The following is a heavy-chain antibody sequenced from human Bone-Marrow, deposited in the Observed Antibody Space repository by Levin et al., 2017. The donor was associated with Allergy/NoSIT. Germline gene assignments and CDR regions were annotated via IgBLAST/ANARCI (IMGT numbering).Heavy chain of an antibody. CDR3: ARDRLATWDFDY. D-gene: IGHD5-12*01. V-gene: IGHV1-2*02. CDR2: INPNSGDT. J-gene: IGHJ4*02. CDR1: GNTFTDYY. Sequence: ASVKVSCKASGNTFTDYYIQWVRQAPGQGLEYLGWINPNSGDTKFVKKFRDRVTVTRDTSISTAYMELTRLKYDDTAVYYCARDRLATWDFDYWGQGTLVTVSS.